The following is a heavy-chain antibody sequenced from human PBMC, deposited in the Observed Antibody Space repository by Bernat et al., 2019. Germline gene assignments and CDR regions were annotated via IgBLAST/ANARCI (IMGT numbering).Heavy chain of an antibody. CDR1: GFTFNNYG. CDR2: ISYDGKKQ. Sequence: QVQLVESGGGVVQPGRSLRLSCAASGFTFNNYGMHWVRQAPGKGLEWVAVISYDGKKQYYADSVKGRFTISRDNSKDTLYLQMNSLGVEDTAVYYCAKVSGSSGWLVLEYWGQGTLVTVSS. CDR3: AKVSGSSGWLVLEY. V-gene: IGHV3-30*18. J-gene: IGHJ4*02. D-gene: IGHD6-19*01.